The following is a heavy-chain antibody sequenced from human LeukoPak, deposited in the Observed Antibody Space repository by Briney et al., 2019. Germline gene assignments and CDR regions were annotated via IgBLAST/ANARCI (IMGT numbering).Heavy chain of an antibody. D-gene: IGHD3-9*01. J-gene: IGHJ4*02. CDR3: ASSGGFDWLSGLYYFDY. CDR1: GGTFSSYA. CDR2: IIPILGTA. Sequence: SVKVSCKASGGTFSSYAISWVRQAPGQGLEWMGGIIPILGTANYAQKFQGRVTITADESTSTAYMELSSLRSEDTAVYYCASSGGFDWLSGLYYFDYWGRGTLVTVSS. V-gene: IGHV1-69*13.